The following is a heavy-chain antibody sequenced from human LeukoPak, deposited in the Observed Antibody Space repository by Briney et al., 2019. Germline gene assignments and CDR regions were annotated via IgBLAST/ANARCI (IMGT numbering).Heavy chain of an antibody. D-gene: IGHD6-19*01. V-gene: IGHV4-4*07. CDR2: IYTSGST. CDR3: ARVRSGWYDGPGTFDY. J-gene: IGHJ4*02. CDR1: GGSISSYY. Sequence: SETLSLTCTVSGGSISSYYWSWIRQPAGKGLEWIGRIYTSGSTNYNPSLKSRVTMSVDTSKNQFSLKLSSVTAADTAVYYCARVRSGWYDGPGTFDYWGQGTLVTVSS.